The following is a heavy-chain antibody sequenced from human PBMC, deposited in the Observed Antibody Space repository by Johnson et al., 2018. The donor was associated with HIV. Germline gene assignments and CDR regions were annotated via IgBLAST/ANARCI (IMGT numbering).Heavy chain of an antibody. CDR3: AKGTYYYDSSGYNDAFDM. Sequence: QVQLVESGGGVVQPGRSLRLSCAASGFTFSSYAMHWVRQAPGKGLEWVAFIRYDGSNKYYADSVKGRFTISRDNSKNTLYLQMNSLRAEDTAVYYCAKGTYYYDSSGYNDAFDMWGQGTMVTVSS. CDR2: IRYDGSNK. CDR1: GFTFSSYA. V-gene: IGHV3-30*02. J-gene: IGHJ3*02. D-gene: IGHD3-22*01.